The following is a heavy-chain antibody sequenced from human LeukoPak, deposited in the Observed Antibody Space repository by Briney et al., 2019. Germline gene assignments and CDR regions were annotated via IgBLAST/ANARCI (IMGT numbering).Heavy chain of an antibody. Sequence: PGGSLRPSCAASGFTFSSYSMNWVRQAPGKGLEWVSSISSSSSYIYYADSVKGRFTISRDNAKNSLYLQMNSLRAEATAVYYCARCRYGDYYFDYWGQGTLVTVSS. CDR2: ISSSSSYI. CDR3: ARCRYGDYYFDY. CDR1: GFTFSSYS. J-gene: IGHJ4*02. V-gene: IGHV3-21*01. D-gene: IGHD4-17*01.